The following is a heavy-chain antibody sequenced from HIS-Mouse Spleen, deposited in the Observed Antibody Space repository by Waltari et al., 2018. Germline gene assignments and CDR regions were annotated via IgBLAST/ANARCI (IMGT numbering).Heavy chain of an antibody. V-gene: IGHV4-39*07. D-gene: IGHD6-13*01. CDR2: IYYSGST. CDR3: AREIPYSSSWYDWYFDL. CDR1: GGSISSSSYY. J-gene: IGHJ2*01. Sequence: QLQLQESGPGLVKPSETLSLTCPVPGGSISSSSYYWGWVRSPPGKGLEWMGSIYYSGSTYYNPSLKSRVTISVDTSKNQFSLKLSSVTAADTAVYYCAREIPYSSSWYDWYFDLWGRGTLVTVSS.